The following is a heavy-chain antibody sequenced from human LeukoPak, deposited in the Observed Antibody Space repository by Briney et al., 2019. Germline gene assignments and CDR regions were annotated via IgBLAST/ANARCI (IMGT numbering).Heavy chain of an antibody. CDR2: INHSGST. CDR3: ARGRTTVMLYNWFDP. D-gene: IGHD4-17*01. J-gene: IGHJ5*02. V-gene: IGHV4-30-2*01. Sequence: PSQTLSHTCSVSGGSISSGGYYWSWIRQPPGKGLEWIGEINHSGSTNYNPSLKSRVTISVDTSKNQFSLKLSSVTAADTAVYYCARGRTTVMLYNWFDPWGQGTLVTVSS. CDR1: GGSISSGGYY.